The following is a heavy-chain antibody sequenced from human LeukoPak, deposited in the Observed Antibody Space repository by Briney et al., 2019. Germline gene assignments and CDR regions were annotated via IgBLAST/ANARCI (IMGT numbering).Heavy chain of an antibody. CDR3: ARDRTLPHYDILTGYPNWFDP. J-gene: IGHJ5*02. CDR2: IYTGGST. Sequence: SQTLSLTCTVSGGSISSGSYYWRWIRQPAGTGLEWIGRIYTGGSTNYNPSLKSRVTISVDTSKNQFSLKLSSVTAADTAVYYCARDRTLPHYDILTGYPNWFDPWGQGTLVTVSS. CDR1: GGSISSGSYY. D-gene: IGHD3-9*01. V-gene: IGHV4-61*02.